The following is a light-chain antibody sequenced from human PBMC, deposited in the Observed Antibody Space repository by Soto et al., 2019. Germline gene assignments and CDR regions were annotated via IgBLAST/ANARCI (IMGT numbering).Light chain of an antibody. CDR3: HHYGTSPPT. Sequence: EGVLPQSPGTLSLSPGERATLSCRASQSVTSSDLAWYQQKPGQAPRLLISGASSRATGIPDRFSGSGSGTDFTLTISRLEPEDFAVFYCHHYGTSPPTFGQGTKVDIK. CDR2: GAS. J-gene: IGKJ1*01. CDR1: QSVTSSD. V-gene: IGKV3-20*01.